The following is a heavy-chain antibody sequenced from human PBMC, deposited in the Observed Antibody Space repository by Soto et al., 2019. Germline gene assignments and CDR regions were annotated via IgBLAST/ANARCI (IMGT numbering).Heavy chain of an antibody. Sequence: QVQLVQSGAEVKKPGASVKVSCKASGYTFTGYYMHWVRQAPGQGFEWMGWINPNSGGTNYAQKFQGWVTMTRDTSISTAYMELSRLRSDDTAVYYCARDPRYYDFWSGQTYYYGMDVWGQGTTVTVSS. J-gene: IGHJ6*02. D-gene: IGHD3-3*01. V-gene: IGHV1-2*04. CDR1: GYTFTGYY. CDR2: INPNSGGT. CDR3: ARDPRYYDFWSGQTYYYGMDV.